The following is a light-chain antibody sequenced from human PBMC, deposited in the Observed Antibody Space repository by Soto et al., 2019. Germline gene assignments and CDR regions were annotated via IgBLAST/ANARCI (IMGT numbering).Light chain of an antibody. Sequence: DIQETQSPPTLSASVGDRVTITCRASQTISTWMAWYQQKPGKAPKLLIYKASTLKSGVPSRFSGSGSGTEFTLTISSLQPDDFATYYCQHYNSYSEAFGQGTKVDIK. CDR3: QHYNSYSEA. CDR1: QTISTW. J-gene: IGKJ1*01. CDR2: KAS. V-gene: IGKV1-5*03.